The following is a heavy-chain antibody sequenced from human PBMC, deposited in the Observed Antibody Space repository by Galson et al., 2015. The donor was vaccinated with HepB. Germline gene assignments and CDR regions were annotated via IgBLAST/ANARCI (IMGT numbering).Heavy chain of an antibody. CDR3: ARDYYSSGSHDY. V-gene: IGHV3-7*03. D-gene: IGHD3-10*01. Sequence: PRLSCAASGFTFDTYWMTWVRQAPGRGLEWVANVKQDGRETHYAVSVKGRITVSRDNARNPLYLQIDNLSAEDTAVYYCARDYYSSGSHDYWGQGTLVTVSS. CDR1: GFTFDTYW. CDR2: VKQDGRET. J-gene: IGHJ4*02.